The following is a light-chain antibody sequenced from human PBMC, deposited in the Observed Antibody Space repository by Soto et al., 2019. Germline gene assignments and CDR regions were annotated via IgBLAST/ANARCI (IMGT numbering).Light chain of an antibody. J-gene: IGLJ2*01. CDR2: GNS. V-gene: IGLV1-40*01. CDR1: SSNIGAGYD. Sequence: QSVLTQPPSVSGAPGQRVTISCTGSSSNIGAGYDVQWYQQLPGTAPKLLIYGNSNRPSGVPDRFSGSKSGTSASLAITGLQAEDEADYYCQSYDSSLSVRGVVFGGGTKLTVL. CDR3: QSYDSSLSVRGVV.